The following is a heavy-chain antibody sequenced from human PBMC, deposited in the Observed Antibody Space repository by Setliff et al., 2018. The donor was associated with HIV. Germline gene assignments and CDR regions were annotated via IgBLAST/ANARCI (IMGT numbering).Heavy chain of an antibody. D-gene: IGHD6-19*01. Sequence: LRLSCAASGFTFSNYKMNWVRQAPGKGLEWISYISTTSTTIYYADSVKGRFTISRDNAKNSLYLQMESLRVEDTAVYYCARSGPSGYSSGWYRGYFDPWGQGTLVTVSS. CDR2: ISTTSTTI. V-gene: IGHV3-48*01. CDR1: GFTFSNYK. J-gene: IGHJ5*02. CDR3: ARSGPSGYSSGWYRGYFDP.